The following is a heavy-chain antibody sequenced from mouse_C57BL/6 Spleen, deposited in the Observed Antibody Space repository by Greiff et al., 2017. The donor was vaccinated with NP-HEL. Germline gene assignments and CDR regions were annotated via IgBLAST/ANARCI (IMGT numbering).Heavy chain of an antibody. V-gene: IGHV1-81*01. Sequence: QVQLQQSGAELARPGASVKLSCKASGYTFTSYGISWVKQRTGQGLEWIGEIYPRSGNTYYNEKFKGKATLTADKSSSTAYMELRSLTSEDSAVYFGARGVITTVVAREDYWGQGTTRTVSS. J-gene: IGHJ2*01. CDR3: ARGVITTVVAREDY. CDR2: IYPRSGNT. D-gene: IGHD1-1*01. CDR1: GYTFTSYG.